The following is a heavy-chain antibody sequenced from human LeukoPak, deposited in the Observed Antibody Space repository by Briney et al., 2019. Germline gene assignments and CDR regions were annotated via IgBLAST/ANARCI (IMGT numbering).Heavy chain of an antibody. CDR3: AKDSDYDFWSGYTTRHFDY. CDR1: GFTFSSYA. CDR2: FSGSGGST. J-gene: IGHJ4*02. Sequence: PGGSLRLSCAASGFTFSSYAMSWVRQAPGKGLEWVSAFSGSGGSTYYADSVKGRFTISRDNSKNTLYLQMNSLRAEDTAVYYCAKDSDYDFWSGYTTRHFDYWGQGTLVTVSS. V-gene: IGHV3-23*01. D-gene: IGHD3-3*01.